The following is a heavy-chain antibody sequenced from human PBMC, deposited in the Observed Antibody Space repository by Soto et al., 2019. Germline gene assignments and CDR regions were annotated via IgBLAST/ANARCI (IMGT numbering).Heavy chain of an antibody. D-gene: IGHD6-6*01. Sequence: GGSLRLSCAASGFTFSSYSMNWVRQAPGKGLEWVSSISSSSSYIYYADSVKGRFTISRDNAKNSLYLQMNSLRAEDTAVYYCASDVAARPDGGYYYYGMDVWGQGTTVTVSS. CDR3: ASDVAARPDGGYYYYGMDV. J-gene: IGHJ6*02. CDR1: GFTFSSYS. V-gene: IGHV3-21*01. CDR2: ISSSSSYI.